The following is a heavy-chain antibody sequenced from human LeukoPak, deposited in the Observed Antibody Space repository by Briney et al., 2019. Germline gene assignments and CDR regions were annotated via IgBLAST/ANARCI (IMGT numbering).Heavy chain of an antibody. V-gene: IGHV4-4*07. J-gene: IGHJ6*03. Sequence: PSETLSLTCTVSGGSISSYYWSWIRQPAGKGLEWIGRIYTSGSTNYNPSLKSRVTMSVDTSKNQFSLKLSSVTAADTAVYYCARELTSGEIRAVAGAFYYYYYMDVWGKGTTVTISS. D-gene: IGHD6-19*01. CDR2: IYTSGST. CDR1: GGSISSYY. CDR3: ARELTSGEIRAVAGAFYYYYYMDV.